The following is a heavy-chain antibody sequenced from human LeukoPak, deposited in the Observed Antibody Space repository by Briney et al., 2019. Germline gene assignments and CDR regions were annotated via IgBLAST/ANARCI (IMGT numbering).Heavy chain of an antibody. J-gene: IGHJ4*02. D-gene: IGHD2-2*01. CDR1: GFAFDEHG. V-gene: IGHV3-20*04. CDR2: INWSGGST. CDR3: ARAPITSPFYFDY. Sequence: GGSLRLSCTASGFAFDEHGMSWVRQVPGKGLEWVSGINWSGGSTGYADPLRGRFTISGDNAKNSLYLQMDSLRAEDTALYYCARAPITSPFYFDYRGQGTLVTVSS.